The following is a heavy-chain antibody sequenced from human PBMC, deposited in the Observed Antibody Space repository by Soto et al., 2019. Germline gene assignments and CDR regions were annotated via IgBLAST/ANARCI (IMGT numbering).Heavy chain of an antibody. CDR3: ARAGGDYVGYAFDI. CDR2: IYYSGST. V-gene: IGHV4-59*01. Sequence: SETLSLTCTVSGGSISSYYWSWIRQPPGKGLEWIGYIYYSGSTNYNPSLKSRVTISVDTSKNQFSLKLSSVTAADTAVYYCARAGGDYVGYAFDIWGQGTMVTVSS. CDR1: GGSISSYY. J-gene: IGHJ3*02. D-gene: IGHD4-17*01.